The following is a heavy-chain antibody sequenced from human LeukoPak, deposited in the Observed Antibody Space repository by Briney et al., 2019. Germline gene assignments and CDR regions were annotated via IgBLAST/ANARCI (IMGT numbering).Heavy chain of an antibody. Sequence: SGGSLRLSCAVSGFTFSDYYMDWLRQAPGKGLEWVGRIRNKANSYTTEYAASVKGRFTISRDDSKNSLYLQMNSLKAEDTAVYYCARGVLWSGYFYFDYWGQGTLVTVSS. D-gene: IGHD3-3*01. CDR1: GFTFSDYY. CDR2: IRNKANSYTT. V-gene: IGHV3-72*01. J-gene: IGHJ4*02. CDR3: ARGVLWSGYFYFDY.